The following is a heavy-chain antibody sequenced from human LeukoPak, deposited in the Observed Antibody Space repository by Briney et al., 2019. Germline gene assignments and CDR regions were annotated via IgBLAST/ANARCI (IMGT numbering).Heavy chain of an antibody. V-gene: IGHV4-59*01. CDR3: AAYSYYDILTGYPQHNWFDP. CDR2: IYYSGST. CDR1: GGSISSYY. D-gene: IGHD3-9*01. Sequence: PSETLSLTCTVSGGSISSYYWSWIRQPPGKGLEWIGYIYYSGSTNYNPSLKSRVTISVDTSKNQFSLKLSSVAAADTAVYYCAAYSYYDILTGYPQHNWFDPWGQGTLVTVSS. J-gene: IGHJ5*02.